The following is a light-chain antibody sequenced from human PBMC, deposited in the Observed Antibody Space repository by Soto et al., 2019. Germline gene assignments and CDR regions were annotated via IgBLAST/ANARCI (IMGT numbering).Light chain of an antibody. J-gene: IGKJ3*01. CDR3: QQYNKWPLFT. Sequence: EIVMTQSPVTLSLSPWERATLSCRASQSVGSNLAWYQQKPGQAPRLLIYATSTRATAIPARFSGSGSGTEFTLTISSLQSEDFAVYYCQQYNKWPLFTFGPGTTVDIK. CDR1: QSVGSN. V-gene: IGKV3-15*01. CDR2: ATS.